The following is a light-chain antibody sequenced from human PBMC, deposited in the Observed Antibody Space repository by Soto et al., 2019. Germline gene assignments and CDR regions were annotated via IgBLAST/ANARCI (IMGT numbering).Light chain of an antibody. CDR3: QQRSNWPLT. V-gene: IGKV3-11*01. CDR1: QSIRNY. Sequence: EIVLTQSPATLSLSPGERATLPCRASQSIRNYLAWYQQKPGQSPRLLIYDASNRATDVPARFSGSGSGTDFTLSISSLEPEDFAVYFCQQRSNWPLTFGPGTKVDIK. J-gene: IGKJ3*01. CDR2: DAS.